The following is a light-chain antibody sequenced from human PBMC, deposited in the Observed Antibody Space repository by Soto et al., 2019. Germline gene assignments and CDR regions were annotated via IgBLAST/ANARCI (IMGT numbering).Light chain of an antibody. CDR3: CSYAGSYTWV. CDR1: SSDVGDYNY. Sequence: QSALTQPRSASGSPGQSVTISCTGTSSDVGDYNYVSWYQQHPGKAPKLMIYDVSERPSGVPDRFSGSKSGNTASLTISGLQAEDEADYYCCSYAGSYTWVFGGGTKLTVL. V-gene: IGLV2-11*01. J-gene: IGLJ3*02. CDR2: DVS.